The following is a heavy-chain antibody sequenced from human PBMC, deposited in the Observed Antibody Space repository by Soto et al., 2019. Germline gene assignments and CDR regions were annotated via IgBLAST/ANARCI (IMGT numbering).Heavy chain of an antibody. J-gene: IGHJ6*03. CDR2: MNPNSGNT. Sequence: ASVKVSCKASGYTFTSYDINWVRQATGQGLEWMGWMNPNSGNTGYAQKFQGRVTMTRNTSISTAYMELSSLRSEDTAVYYCARVPLFYDFWSGYYSPYYYYYMDVWGKGTTVTVSS. CDR1: GYTFTSYD. D-gene: IGHD3-3*01. V-gene: IGHV1-8*01. CDR3: ARVPLFYDFWSGYYSPYYYYYMDV.